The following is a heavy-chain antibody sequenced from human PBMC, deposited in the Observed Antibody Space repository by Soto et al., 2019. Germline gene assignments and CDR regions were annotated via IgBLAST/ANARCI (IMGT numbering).Heavy chain of an antibody. CDR3: ARRGQQAGSDQYPYYMMDA. Sequence: PGASLKISCTSSGYSFPNYWIGWVRQAPGQGLEWMGIIYPGDSDTKYSPSFQGQVTITADTSISTAFLQWTSLKAADTAMYYCARRGQQAGSDQYPYYMMDAWGQGTTVTVAS. J-gene: IGHJ6*01. CDR1: GYSFPNYW. D-gene: IGHD3-10*01. CDR2: IYPGDSDT. V-gene: IGHV5-51*01.